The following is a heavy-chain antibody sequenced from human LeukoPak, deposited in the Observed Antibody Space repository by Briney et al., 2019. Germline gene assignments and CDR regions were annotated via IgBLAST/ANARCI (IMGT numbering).Heavy chain of an antibody. CDR3: ARASNWNYAVDY. CDR1: GGSISSYY. V-gene: IGHV4-59*01. D-gene: IGHD1-7*01. CDR2: IYCSGST. J-gene: IGHJ4*02. Sequence: SETLSLTCTVSGGSISSYYWSWIRQPPGKGLEWIGYIYCSGSTNYNPSLKSRVTISVDTSKNQFSLKLSSVTAADTAVYYCARASNWNYAVDYWGQGTLVTVSS.